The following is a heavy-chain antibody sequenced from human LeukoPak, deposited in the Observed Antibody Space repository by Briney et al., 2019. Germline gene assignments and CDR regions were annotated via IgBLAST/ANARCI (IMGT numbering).Heavy chain of an antibody. V-gene: IGHV1-69*13. CDR2: IIPIFGTA. J-gene: IGHJ4*02. CDR3: ARANPRVILPEYYFHY. CDR1: GGTFSSYA. Sequence: SVKVSCNVSGGTFSSYATSWVRQAPGQGLEWMGGIIPIFGTANYAQKFQGRVTITADESTSTAYMELSSLRSEDTAVYYCARANPRVILPEYYFHYWGQATLVTVSS. D-gene: IGHD3-9*01.